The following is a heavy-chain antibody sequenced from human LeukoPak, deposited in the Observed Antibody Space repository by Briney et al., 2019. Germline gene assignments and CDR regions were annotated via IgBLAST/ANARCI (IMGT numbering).Heavy chain of an antibody. CDR2: ISSSSSYI. CDR1: GFTFSSYA. J-gene: IGHJ6*03. CDR3: ARVHSGSYQYYYYYYMDV. Sequence: GGSLRLSCAASGFTFSSYAMSWVRQAPGKGLEWVSSISSSSSYIYYADSVKGRFTISRDNANNSLYLQMNSLRAEDTAVYYCARVHSGSYQYYYYYYMDVWGKGTTVTVSS. V-gene: IGHV3-21*01. D-gene: IGHD1-26*01.